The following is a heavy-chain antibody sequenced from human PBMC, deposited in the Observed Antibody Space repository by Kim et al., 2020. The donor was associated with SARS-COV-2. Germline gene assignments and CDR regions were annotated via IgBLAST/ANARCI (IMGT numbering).Heavy chain of an antibody. CDR2: ISWNCGSI. D-gene: IGHD6-13*01. J-gene: IGHJ4*02. Sequence: GGSLRLSCAASGFTFDDYAMHWVRQAPGKGLEWVSGISWNCGSIGYADYVKGRFTISRDNAKNSLYLQMNSLRAEDTALYYCAKAPGAAAGPDFDYWGQGTLVTVSS. CDR3: AKAPGAAAGPDFDY. V-gene: IGHV3-9*01. CDR1: GFTFDDYA.